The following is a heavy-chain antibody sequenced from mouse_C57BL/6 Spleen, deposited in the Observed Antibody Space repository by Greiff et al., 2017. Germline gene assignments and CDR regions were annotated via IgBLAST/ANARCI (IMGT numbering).Heavy chain of an antibody. V-gene: IGHV1-69*01. CDR2: IDPSDSYT. D-gene: IGHD4-1*01. CDR3: ALTGPFDY. J-gene: IGHJ2*01. CDR1: GYTFTSYW. Sequence: QVQLQQPGAELVMPGASVKLSCKASGYTFTSYWMHWVKQRPGQGLEWIGEIDPSDSYTNYNQKFKGKSTLTVDKSSSTAYMQLSSLTSEDSAVYYCALTGPFDYWGQGTTLTVSS.